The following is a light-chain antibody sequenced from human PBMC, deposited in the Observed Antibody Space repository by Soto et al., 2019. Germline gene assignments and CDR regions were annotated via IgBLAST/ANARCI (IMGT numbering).Light chain of an antibody. V-gene: IGKV3-15*01. CDR3: QQYNNLWT. Sequence: EIVMTQSPATLSVSPGERATLSCRASKSVSSNLAWYQQKPGQAPRLLIYGASTRATGIPARFSGSGSGTEFTLTISSLQSEAFAVYYCQQYNNLWTFGQGTKVEIK. CDR1: KSVSSN. J-gene: IGKJ1*01. CDR2: GAS.